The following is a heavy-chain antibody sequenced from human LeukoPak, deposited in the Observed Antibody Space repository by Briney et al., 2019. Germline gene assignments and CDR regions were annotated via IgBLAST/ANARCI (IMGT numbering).Heavy chain of an antibody. V-gene: IGHV4-59*12. CDR2: IYYSGST. D-gene: IGHD2-21*02. J-gene: IGHJ3*02. CDR1: GGSISSYY. CDR3: AREVVVTAMPDDAFDI. Sequence: PSETLSLTCTVSGGSISSYYWSWLRQPPGKGLEWIGHIYYSGSTNYNPSLKSRVTISVDTSKNQFSLKLSSVTAADTAVYYCAREVVVTAMPDDAFDIWGQGTMVTVSS.